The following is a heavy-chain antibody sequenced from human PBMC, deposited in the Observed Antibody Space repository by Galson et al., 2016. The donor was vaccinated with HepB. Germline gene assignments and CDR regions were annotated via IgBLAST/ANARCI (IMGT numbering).Heavy chain of an antibody. V-gene: IGHV4-31*03. D-gene: IGHD3-10*01. CDR1: GGSVSSGGYY. CDR3: ASSVREFTYHFSEL. Sequence: TLSLTCTVSGGSVSSGGYYWTWIRQHPGKGLEWIGHVYSSGTAYHNPSLKSRAYISRDKSKNPFSLRLTSLTAADTATYYCASSVREFTYHFSELWGRGTQVTVSS. CDR2: VYSSGTA. J-gene: IGHJ2*01.